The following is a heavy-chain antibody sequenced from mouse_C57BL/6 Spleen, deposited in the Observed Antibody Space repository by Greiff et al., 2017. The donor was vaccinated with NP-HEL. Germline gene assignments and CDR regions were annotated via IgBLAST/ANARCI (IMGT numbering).Heavy chain of an antibody. CDR3: ARGHDYSFPG. CDR2: IFPGSGYT. Sequence: QVQLQQSGAELMKPGASVKLSCKATGYTFTGYWIEWVKQRPGHGLEWIGEIFPGSGYTNYNENFKDKAAFTADTSSNTAYIQLSSLTTEDSAIYYCARGHDYSFPGWGQGTLVTVSA. V-gene: IGHV1-9*01. CDR1: GYTFTGYW. D-gene: IGHD2-4*01. J-gene: IGHJ3*01.